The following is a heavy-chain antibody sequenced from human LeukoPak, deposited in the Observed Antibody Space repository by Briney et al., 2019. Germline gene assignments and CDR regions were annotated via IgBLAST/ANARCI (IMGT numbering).Heavy chain of an antibody. CDR2: ISWNSASV. V-gene: IGHV3-9*01. J-gene: IGHJ4*02. Sequence: PGRSLRLSCGASGFTFDDYGMRWVRHAPGKGLEGVSTISWNSASVGYVDSVKGRFTISRDNAKKTLYLQMDSLRPEDTALYYCAKDYGYSSSWYDYWGQGTLVTVSS. CDR1: GFTFDDYG. CDR3: AKDYGYSSSWYDY. D-gene: IGHD6-13*01.